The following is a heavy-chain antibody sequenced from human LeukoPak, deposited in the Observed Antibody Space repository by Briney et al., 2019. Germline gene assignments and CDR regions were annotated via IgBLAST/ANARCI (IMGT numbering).Heavy chain of an antibody. CDR2: IRSKANSYAT. J-gene: IGHJ4*02. Sequence: PGGSLRLSCAASGFNFSGSAMHWVRQASGKGLEWVGRIRSKANSYATAYAAPVSGRFTISRDDSKNTAYLQMNSLRAEDTALYHCARDGNSDGAIDYWGQGTLVTVSS. CDR1: GFNFSGSA. V-gene: IGHV3-73*01. CDR3: ARDGNSDGAIDY. D-gene: IGHD4-23*01.